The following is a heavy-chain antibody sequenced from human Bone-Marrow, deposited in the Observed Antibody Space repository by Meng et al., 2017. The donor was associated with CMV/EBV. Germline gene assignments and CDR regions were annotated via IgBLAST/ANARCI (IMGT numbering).Heavy chain of an antibody. CDR2: IYHSGST. J-gene: IGHJ4*02. CDR3: ARDGPRGFDY. V-gene: IGHV4-38-2*02. CDR1: GYSISSGYY. Sequence: GSLRLSCTVSGYSISSGYYWGWIRQPPGKGLEWIGSIYHSGSTYYNPSLKSRVTISVDTSKNQFSLKLSSVTAADTAVYYCARDGPRGFDYWGQGTLVTVSS. D-gene: IGHD1-26*01.